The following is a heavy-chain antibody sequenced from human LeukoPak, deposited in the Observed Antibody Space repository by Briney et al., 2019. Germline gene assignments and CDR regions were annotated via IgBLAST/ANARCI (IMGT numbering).Heavy chain of an antibody. CDR2: IKQDGSEK. CDR3: AREDYYGSGSPNTFDY. J-gene: IGHJ4*02. V-gene: IGHV3-7*01. Sequence: GGSLRLSCVVSGFTFSSYWMGWVRQAPGKGLEWVANIKQDGSEKYYVDSVKGRFTISRDNAKNSLYLQMNSLRAEDTAVYYCAREDYYGSGSPNTFDYWGQGTLVTVSS. CDR1: GFTFSSYW. D-gene: IGHD3-10*01.